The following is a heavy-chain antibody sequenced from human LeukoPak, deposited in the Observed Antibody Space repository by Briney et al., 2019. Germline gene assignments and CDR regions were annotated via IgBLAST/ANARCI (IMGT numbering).Heavy chain of an antibody. CDR2: IYYSGST. CDR1: GGSISSYY. J-gene: IGHJ1*01. D-gene: IGHD3-16*01. CDR3: ARVGRGGQYFQH. V-gene: IGHV4-59*01. Sequence: SETLSLTCTVSGGSISSYYWSWIRQPPGKGLEWIGYIYYSGSTNYNPSLKGRVTISVDTSKNQFSLKLSSVTAADTAVYYCARVGRGGQYFQHWGQGTLVTVSS.